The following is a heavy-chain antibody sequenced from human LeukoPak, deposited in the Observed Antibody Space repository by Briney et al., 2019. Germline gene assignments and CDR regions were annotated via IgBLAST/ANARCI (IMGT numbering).Heavy chain of an antibody. CDR3: ARDTSGGYSFDY. D-gene: IGHD6-13*01. CDR1: GFTFSSYA. V-gene: IGHV3-30-3*01. Sequence: GRSLRLSCAASGFTFSSYAMHWVRQAPGKGLEGVAVISYDGSNKYYADSVKGRFTISRDNSKNALYLQMNSLRAEDTAVYYCARDTSGGYSFDYWGQGTLVTVSS. CDR2: ISYDGSNK. J-gene: IGHJ4*02.